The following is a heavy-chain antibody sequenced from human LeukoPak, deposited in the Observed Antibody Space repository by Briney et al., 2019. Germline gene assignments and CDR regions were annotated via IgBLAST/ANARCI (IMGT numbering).Heavy chain of an antibody. J-gene: IGHJ4*02. Sequence: ASVKVSCKASGYTFTSYYMHWVRQAPGQGLKWMGIINPSGGSTSYAQKFQGRVTMTRDTSTSTVYMELSSLRSEDTAVYYCAREPRSRYYCDSSGYRDYWGQGTLVTVSS. CDR3: AREPRSRYYCDSSGYRDY. CDR2: INPSGGST. V-gene: IGHV1-46*01. D-gene: IGHD3-22*01. CDR1: GYTFTSYY.